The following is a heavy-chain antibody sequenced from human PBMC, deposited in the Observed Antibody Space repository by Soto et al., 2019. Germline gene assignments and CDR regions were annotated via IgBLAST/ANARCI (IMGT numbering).Heavy chain of an antibody. J-gene: IGHJ4*02. CDR2: ITSSSITI. CDR3: ARDSRTWSGYPIDS. CDR1: GFTLSSYS. V-gene: IGHV3-48*02. Sequence: GGSLRLSCAASGFTLSSYSMNWVRQAPGKGLEWVSFITSSSITIYYADSVKGRFTISRDNVKNSLYLHMNNLRDEDTAVYYCARDSRTWSGYPIDSWGQGTLVTVSS. D-gene: IGHD3-3*01.